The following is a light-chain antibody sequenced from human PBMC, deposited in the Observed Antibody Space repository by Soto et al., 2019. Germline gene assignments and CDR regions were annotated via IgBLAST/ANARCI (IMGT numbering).Light chain of an antibody. V-gene: IGKV1-27*01. J-gene: IGKJ5*01. Sequence: DIQMTQSPSTLYGSVGDRVTITCRASQGISNYLAWYQQKPGKVPKLLIYAASTLQSGVPSRFSGSGSGTDFTLTISSLQPEDVATYYCQKYNSAITFGQGTRLEI. CDR1: QGISNY. CDR3: QKYNSAIT. CDR2: AAS.